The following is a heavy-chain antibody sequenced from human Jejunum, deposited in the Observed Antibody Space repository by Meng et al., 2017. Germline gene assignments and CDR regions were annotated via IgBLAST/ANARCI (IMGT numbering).Heavy chain of an antibody. CDR2: INTNTGGT. J-gene: IGHJ4*02. V-gene: IGHV1-2*06. CDR1: GYTLNGFY. CDR3: AGRSYNYDDYVDY. Sequence: QVQMEQSGAEVRKPGASVKVSCRASGYTLNGFYMHWVRQAPGQGLEWMGRINTNTGGTNYAQNFKGSITLTRDTSTVYMEVNRLRSDDTAMYYCAGRSYNYDDYVDYWGRGTLVTVSS. D-gene: IGHD5-24*01.